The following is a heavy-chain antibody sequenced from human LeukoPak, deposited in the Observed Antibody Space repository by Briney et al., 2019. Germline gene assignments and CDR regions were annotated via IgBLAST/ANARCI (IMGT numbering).Heavy chain of an antibody. Sequence: PGGSLRLSCAASGFTFSSYAMHWVRQAPGKGLEWVAAISYDGSNKYYADSVKGRFTISRDKSKNTLYLQMNSLRAEDTVVYYCVRDTDDIVGATRDYYYYYMDVWGRGTTVTVSS. CDR2: ISYDGSNK. J-gene: IGHJ6*03. D-gene: IGHD1-26*01. CDR1: GFTFSSYA. CDR3: VRDTDDIVGATRDYYYYYMDV. V-gene: IGHV3-30*01.